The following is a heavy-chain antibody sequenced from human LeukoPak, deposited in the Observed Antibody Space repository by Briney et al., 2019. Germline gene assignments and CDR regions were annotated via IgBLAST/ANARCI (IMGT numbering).Heavy chain of an antibody. V-gene: IGHV3-23*01. CDR3: AKDPNLIGAH. D-gene: IGHD7-27*01. Sequence: GGSLRLSCAASGFTFSSYAMSWVRQAPGKGLEWVSAISGSGGSTYYADSVKGRFTISEDDSKDTLYLHMKSLRPEDTAVYYCAKDPNLIGAHWGQGTLVTVSS. CDR2: ISGSGGST. CDR1: GFTFSSYA. J-gene: IGHJ4*02.